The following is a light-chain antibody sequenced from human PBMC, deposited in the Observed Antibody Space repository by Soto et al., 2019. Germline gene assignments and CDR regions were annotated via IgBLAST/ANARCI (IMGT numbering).Light chain of an antibody. CDR2: EVS. V-gene: IGLV2-14*01. Sequence: QSALTQPASVSGSPGQSITISCTGTSSDVGGHNYVSWYQQYPGKAPKLMIYEVSNRPSGVSNRFSGSKSGNTASLTISGLQAEDEDYYYCSSYSSSSTWVFGGGTKLTVL. CDR3: SSYSSSSTWV. J-gene: IGLJ3*02. CDR1: SSDVGGHNY.